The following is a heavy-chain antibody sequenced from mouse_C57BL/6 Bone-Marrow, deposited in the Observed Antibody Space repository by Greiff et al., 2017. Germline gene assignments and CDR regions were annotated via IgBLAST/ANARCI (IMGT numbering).Heavy chain of an antibody. D-gene: IGHD5-1*01. Sequence: QVQLKQSGAELVKPGASVKISCTASGYAFSSYWMNWVKQRPGKGLEWIGPIYPGDGDTNYTGKFKGKSTLTADKSSSTAYMQLSSLTSEDSAVYFCASVNEYPGFAYWGQGTLVTVSA. CDR3: ASVNEYPGFAY. J-gene: IGHJ3*01. CDR2: IYPGDGDT. V-gene: IGHV1-80*01. CDR1: GYAFSSYW.